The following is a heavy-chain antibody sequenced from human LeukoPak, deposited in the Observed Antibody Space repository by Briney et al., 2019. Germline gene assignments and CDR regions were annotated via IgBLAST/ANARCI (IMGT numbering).Heavy chain of an antibody. CDR1: GGTFSSYA. CDR3: ARGDIVVVPAAHPPH. Sequence: GSSVKVSCKASGGTFSSYAISWVRQAPGQGLEWMGWINPNSGGTNYAQKFQGRVTMTRDTSISTAYMELSRLRSDDTAVYYCARGDIVVVPAAHPPHWGQGTLVTVSS. J-gene: IGHJ1*01. CDR2: INPNSGGT. D-gene: IGHD2-2*01. V-gene: IGHV1-2*02.